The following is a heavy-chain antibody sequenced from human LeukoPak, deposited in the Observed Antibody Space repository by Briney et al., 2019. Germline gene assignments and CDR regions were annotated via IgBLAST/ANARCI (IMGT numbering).Heavy chain of an antibody. V-gene: IGHV4-30-4*01. J-gene: IGHJ4*02. Sequence: SQTLSLTCTVSGGSISSGDYYWSWIHQPPGKGLEWIGYIYYSGSTYYNPSLKSRVTISVDTSKNQFSLKLNSATAADSAVYYCARGAYCVNGGCHPYFFDYWGQGTPVTVSS. CDR3: ARGAYCVNGGCHPYFFDY. CDR1: GGSISSGDYY. D-gene: IGHD2-8*01. CDR2: IYYSGST.